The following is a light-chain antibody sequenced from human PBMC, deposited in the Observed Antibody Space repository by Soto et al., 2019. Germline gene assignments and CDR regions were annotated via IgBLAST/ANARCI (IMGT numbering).Light chain of an antibody. CDR1: QSISYW. V-gene: IGKV1-5*03. CDR3: QQYSRYSIT. CDR2: KAS. J-gene: IGKJ4*01. Sequence: DIQMTQSPSTLSASVGDRVTITCRASQSISYWLAWYQQKPGKAPTVLIYKASTLESGFPSRFSGSGSGTEFTLTISSLQPDDFATYYCQQYSRYSITFGGGTKVESK.